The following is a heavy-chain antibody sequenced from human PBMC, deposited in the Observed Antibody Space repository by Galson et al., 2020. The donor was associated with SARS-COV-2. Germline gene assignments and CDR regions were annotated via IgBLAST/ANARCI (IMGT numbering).Heavy chain of an antibody. V-gene: IGHV1-24*01. D-gene: IGHD3-10*01. CDR2: FDPEDGET. CDR1: GYTLTELS. Sequence: ASVKVSCKVSGYTLTELSMHWVRQAPGKGLEWMGGFDPEDGETIYAQKFQGRVTMTEDTSTDTAYMELSSLRSEDTAVYYCAISPTVSGRRWFDPWGQGTLVTVSS. CDR3: AISPTVSGRRWFDP. J-gene: IGHJ5*02.